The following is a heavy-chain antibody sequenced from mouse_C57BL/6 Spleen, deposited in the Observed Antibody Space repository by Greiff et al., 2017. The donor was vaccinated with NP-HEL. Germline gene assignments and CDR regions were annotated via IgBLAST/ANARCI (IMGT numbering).Heavy chain of an antibody. CDR1: GYAFTNYL. D-gene: IGHD1-1*01. CDR2: INPGSGGT. V-gene: IGHV1-54*01. Sequence: QVQLQQSGAELVRPGTSVKVSCKASGYAFTNYLIEWVKQRPGQGLEWIGVINPGSGGTNYNEKFKGKATLTADKSSSTAYMQLSSLTSEDSAVYFCARSMGLYGSSSWGQGTTLTVSS. J-gene: IGHJ2*01. CDR3: ARSMGLYGSSS.